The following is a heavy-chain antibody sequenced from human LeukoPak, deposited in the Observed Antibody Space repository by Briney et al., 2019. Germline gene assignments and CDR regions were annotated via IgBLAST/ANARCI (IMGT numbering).Heavy chain of an antibody. Sequence: GGSLRLSCAASGFTVSSNYMSWVRQAPGKGLEWVSVIYSGGSTYYADSVKGRFTISGDNSRNTLYLQMNSLGAEDTAVYYCARDGYCSGGSCYNYYYYGMDVWGQGTTVTVSS. V-gene: IGHV3-53*01. CDR1: GFTVSSNY. CDR2: IYSGGST. CDR3: ARDGYCSGGSCYNYYYYGMDV. J-gene: IGHJ6*02. D-gene: IGHD2-15*01.